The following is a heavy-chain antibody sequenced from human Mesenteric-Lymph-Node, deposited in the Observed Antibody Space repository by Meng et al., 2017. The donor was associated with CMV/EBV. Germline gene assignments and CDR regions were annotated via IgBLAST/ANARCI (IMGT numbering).Heavy chain of an antibody. J-gene: IGHJ6*02. V-gene: IGHV3-48*01. CDR3: AKSGSSSPYYYYGMDV. CDR1: GFTFSSYW. Sequence: GGSLRLSCAASGFTFSSYWMHWVRQAPGKGLEWVSYISNTGTAIYYADSVKGRFTISRDNSKNTLYLQMNSLRAEDTAVYYCAKSGSSSPYYYYGMDVWGQGTTVTVSS. D-gene: IGHD6-6*01. CDR2: ISNTGTAI.